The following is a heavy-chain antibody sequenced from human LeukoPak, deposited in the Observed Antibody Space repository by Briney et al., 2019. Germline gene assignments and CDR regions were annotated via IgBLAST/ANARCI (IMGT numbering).Heavy chain of an antibody. CDR3: ARVKIMGGSYYLGFDP. CDR1: GGSVSSGSYY. J-gene: IGHJ5*02. V-gene: IGHV4-61*01. Sequence: SETLSLTCTVSGGSVSSGSYYWSWIRQPPGKGLEWTGYIYYSGSTNYNPSLKSRVTISVDTSKNQFSLKLSSVTAADTAVYYCARVKIMGGSYYLGFDPWGQGTLVTVSS. D-gene: IGHD1-26*01. CDR2: IYYSGST.